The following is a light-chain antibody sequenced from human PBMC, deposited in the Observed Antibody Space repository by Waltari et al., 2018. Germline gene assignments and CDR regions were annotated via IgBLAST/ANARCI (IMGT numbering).Light chain of an antibody. CDR2: SNN. Sequence: QSVLTQPPSASGTPGQRVTISCSGSSSNIGSNTVNWYQQLPGTAPQLLIYSNNQRHSGVPDRCSGSKSGTSASLAISGLQSEDEADYYCAAWDDSLNGVVFGGGTKLTVL. CDR1: SSNIGSNT. CDR3: AAWDDSLNGVV. V-gene: IGLV1-44*01. J-gene: IGLJ2*01.